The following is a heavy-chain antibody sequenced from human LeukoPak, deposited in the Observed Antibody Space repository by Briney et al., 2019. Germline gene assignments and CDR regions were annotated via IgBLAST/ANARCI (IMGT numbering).Heavy chain of an antibody. V-gene: IGHV4-30-2*01. Sequence: PSETLSLTWAVSGGSICSGGYSWSWIRQPPGKGLEWIGYIYHSGSTYYNPSLKSRVTISVDRSKNQFSLKLSSVTAADTAVYYCARDLPGVVTPHPVFADYWGQGTLVTVSS. CDR2: IYHSGST. D-gene: IGHD4-23*01. J-gene: IGHJ4*02. CDR3: ARDLPGVVTPHPVFADY. CDR1: GGSICSGGYS.